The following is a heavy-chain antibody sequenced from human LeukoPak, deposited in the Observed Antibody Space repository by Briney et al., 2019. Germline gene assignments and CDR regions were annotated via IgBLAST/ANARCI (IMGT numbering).Heavy chain of an antibody. Sequence: NSSETLSLTCTVSGDSFSSSSYFWDWIRQAPGKGLEWIGTIPSSGNTYYNPSLKSRVTMSVDTSKNQFSLKLTSVTAADTTVYYCARHYSGTYYRFDSWGQGTLVTVSS. CDR2: IPSSGNT. CDR3: ARHYSGTYYRFDS. CDR1: GDSFSSSSYF. J-gene: IGHJ4*02. D-gene: IGHD1-26*01. V-gene: IGHV4-39*01.